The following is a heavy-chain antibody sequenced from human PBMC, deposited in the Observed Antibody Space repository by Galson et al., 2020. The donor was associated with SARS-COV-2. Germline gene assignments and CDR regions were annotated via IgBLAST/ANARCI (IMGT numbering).Heavy chain of an antibody. CDR1: GFTFSTYA. Sequence: GESLKISCAASGFTFSTYAIHWVRQPPGKGLEWVAVISYDGTYKYYADSVKGRFTISRDNSKNTVHLQMNSLRAGDTAVYYCARYQGPYYHVLSGCDHFYYFGIDVWSQGATVTFSS. V-gene: IGHV3-30-3*01. CDR3: ARYQGPYYHVLSGCDHFYYFGIDV. J-gene: IGHJ6*02. CDR2: ISYDGTYK. D-gene: IGHD3-3*01.